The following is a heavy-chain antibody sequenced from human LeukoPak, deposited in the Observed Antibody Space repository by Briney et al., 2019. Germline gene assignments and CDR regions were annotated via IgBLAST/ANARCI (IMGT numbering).Heavy chain of an antibody. CDR3: ARHSTWSGPGP. Sequence: SETLSLTCAVSGYSISSGYYWGWIRQPPGKGLEWIGSIYHSGSTYYNPSLKSRVTISVDTSKNQFSLKLSSVTAADTAAYYCARHSTWSGPGPWGQGTLVTVSS. J-gene: IGHJ5*02. CDR1: GYSISSGYY. CDR2: IYHSGST. V-gene: IGHV4-38-2*01. D-gene: IGHD3-3*01.